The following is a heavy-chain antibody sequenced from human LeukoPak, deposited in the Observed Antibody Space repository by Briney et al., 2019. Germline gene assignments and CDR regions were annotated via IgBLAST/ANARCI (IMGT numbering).Heavy chain of an antibody. CDR2: IYYDDRT. V-gene: IGHV3-53*05. D-gene: IGHD2-15*01. J-gene: IGHJ4*02. CDR1: GLTVSDNS. CDR3: ARTGAATGGYDY. Sequence: GGSLRLSCTVSGLTVSDNSMSWVRQAPGKGREWVSFIYYDDRTHYSDSVKGRFTISRDNSKNTLYLQMGSLRAEDMAVYYCARTGAATGGYDYWGQGTLVTVSS.